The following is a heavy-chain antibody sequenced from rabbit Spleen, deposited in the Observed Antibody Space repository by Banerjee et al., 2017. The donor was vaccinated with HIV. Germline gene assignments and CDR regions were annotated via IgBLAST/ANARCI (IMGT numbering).Heavy chain of an antibody. D-gene: IGHD4-2*01. Sequence: QEQLVESGGGLVQPGGSLTLSCKASGFAFSSYGVSWVRQPPGKGLEWIGYIDPLFGSTYYANWVNGRFSISRENTQNTVYLQLNSLTAADTATYFCVRDQAGYAGFGPFYFNLWGPGTLVTVS. V-gene: IGHV1S47*01. CDR3: VRDQAGYAGFGPFYFNL. J-gene: IGHJ4*01. CDR1: GFAFSSYG. CDR2: IDPLFGST.